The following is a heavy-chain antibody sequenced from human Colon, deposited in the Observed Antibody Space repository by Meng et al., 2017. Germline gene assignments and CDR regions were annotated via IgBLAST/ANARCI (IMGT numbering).Heavy chain of an antibody. D-gene: IGHD6-19*01. J-gene: IGHJ4*02. Sequence: GQLVQSGAEVKKPGASVKVSCKASGYTLTSYDINWVRQATGQGLEWMGWMNPNSGNTGYAQKFQGRVTMTRNISISTAYMELSSLRSEDTAVYYCARSIRYSSGKETFDNWGQGTLVTVSS. CDR2: MNPNSGNT. CDR3: ARSIRYSSGKETFDN. V-gene: IGHV1-8*01. CDR1: GYTLTSYD.